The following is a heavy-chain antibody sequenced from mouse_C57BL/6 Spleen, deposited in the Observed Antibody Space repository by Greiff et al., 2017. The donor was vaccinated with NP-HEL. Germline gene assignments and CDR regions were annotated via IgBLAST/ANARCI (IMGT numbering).Heavy chain of an antibody. Sequence: VKLQQPGAELVKPGASVKLSCKASGYTFTSYWMQWVKQRPGQGLEWIGEIDPSDSYTNYNQKFKGKATLTVDTSSSTAYMQLSSLTSEDSAVYYCAWSRDAMDYWGQGTSVTVSS. V-gene: IGHV1-50*01. CDR3: AWSRDAMDY. CDR2: IDPSDSYT. CDR1: GYTFTSYW. J-gene: IGHJ4*01.